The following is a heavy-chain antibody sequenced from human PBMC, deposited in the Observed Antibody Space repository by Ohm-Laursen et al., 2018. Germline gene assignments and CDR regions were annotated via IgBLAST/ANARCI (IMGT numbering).Heavy chain of an antibody. Sequence: GSLRLSCTASGFTASSNYMSWVRQAPGKGLEWVSVIYSGGSTSYADSVKGRFTISRDNSKNTLYLQMNTLRAEDTAVYYCARESRYCSGGNCYYWFDPWGQGALVTVSS. CDR1: GFTASSNY. CDR2: IYSGGST. J-gene: IGHJ5*02. D-gene: IGHD2-15*01. V-gene: IGHV3-53*01. CDR3: ARESRYCSGGNCYYWFDP.